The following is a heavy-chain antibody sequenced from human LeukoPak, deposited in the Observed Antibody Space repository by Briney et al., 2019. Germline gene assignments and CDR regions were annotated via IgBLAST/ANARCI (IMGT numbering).Heavy chain of an antibody. Sequence: GGSLRLSCAASGFTFSSYSMNWVRQAPGKGLEWVSYISSSSSKIYYADSVKGRFTISRDNSKNTLDLQMNSLRAEDTAFYYCARGSGSSVYDPWDYWGQGTLVTVSS. CDR3: ARGSGSSVYDPWDY. J-gene: IGHJ4*02. CDR2: ISSSSSKI. CDR1: GFTFSSYS. V-gene: IGHV3-48*01. D-gene: IGHD5/OR15-5a*01.